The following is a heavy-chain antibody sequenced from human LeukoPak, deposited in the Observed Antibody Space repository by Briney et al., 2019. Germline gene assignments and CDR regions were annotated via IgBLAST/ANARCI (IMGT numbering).Heavy chain of an antibody. CDR1: GFTFNNYA. V-gene: IGHV3-23*01. CDR2: ISGSGGAT. Sequence: PGESLRLSCAASGFTFNNYAMSWVRQAPGKGLEWVSAISGSGGATYFADSVKGRFTISRDNSKNTLYLQMHSLRAEDTAVYYCAKALGSIVVTASDYWGQGTLVTVSS. J-gene: IGHJ4*02. D-gene: IGHD5-12*01. CDR3: AKALGSIVVTASDY.